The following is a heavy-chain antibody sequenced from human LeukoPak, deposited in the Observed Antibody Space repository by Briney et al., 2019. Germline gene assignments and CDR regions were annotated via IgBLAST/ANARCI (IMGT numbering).Heavy chain of an antibody. CDR3: ARTPWFGELSPTDY. CDR2: INANNGGT. V-gene: IGHV1-2*02. Sequence: ASVKVSCKASGGTFSSYAISWVRQAPGQGLEWMGWINANNGGTNYAHKFQGRVTMTRDTSISTAYMELASLRSDDTAVYYCARTPWFGELSPTDYWGQGTLVTVSS. J-gene: IGHJ4*02. CDR1: GGTFSSYA. D-gene: IGHD3-10*01.